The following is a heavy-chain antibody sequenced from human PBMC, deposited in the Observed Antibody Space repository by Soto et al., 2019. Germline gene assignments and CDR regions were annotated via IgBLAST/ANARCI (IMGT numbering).Heavy chain of an antibody. J-gene: IGHJ4*02. CDR3: ARDRPSPARPISLEWLD. CDR1: GYTFTSYG. V-gene: IGHV1-18*01. D-gene: IGHD3-3*01. CDR2: ISAYNGNT. Sequence: GASVKVSCKASGYTFTSYGISWVRQAPGQGLEWMGWISAYNGNTNYAQKLQGRVTMTTDTSTSTAYMELRSLRSDDTAVYYCARDRPSPARPISLEWLDWGQGTLVTVSS.